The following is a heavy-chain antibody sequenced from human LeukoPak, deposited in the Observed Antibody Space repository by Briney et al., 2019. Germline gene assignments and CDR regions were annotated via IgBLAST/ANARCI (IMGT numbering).Heavy chain of an antibody. CDR2: ISPNNGNT. Sequence: ASVKVSCKASGYSFSSYVITWVRQAPGQGLEWMGWISPNNGNTHFRQSLQGRVSMTTDTSTSTAYMELRSLRSDDTAVYYCERDFIAAAGHASDYWGQGTLVTVSS. J-gene: IGHJ4*02. D-gene: IGHD6-13*01. CDR1: GYSFSSYV. CDR3: ERDFIAAAGHASDY. V-gene: IGHV1-18*01.